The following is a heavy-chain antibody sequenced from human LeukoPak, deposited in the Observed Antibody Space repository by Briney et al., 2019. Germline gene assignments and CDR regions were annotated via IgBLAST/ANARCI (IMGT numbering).Heavy chain of an antibody. J-gene: IGHJ5*02. D-gene: IGHD1-26*01. CDR1: GGSFSAGY. Sequence: SETLSLTCAVSGGSFSAGYWSWIRQPPGKGLEWIGEIYHGGTTDYNLSLMSRVTLSVDTSKTQFSLRLSSVTAADTAVHYCAPREGSWGQGTLVTVSS. V-gene: IGHV4-34*01. CDR2: IYHGGTT. CDR3: APREGS.